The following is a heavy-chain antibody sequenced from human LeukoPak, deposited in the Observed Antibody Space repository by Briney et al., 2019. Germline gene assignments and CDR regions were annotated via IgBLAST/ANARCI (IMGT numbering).Heavy chain of an antibody. CDR3: ARDSGSYFPWFDP. CDR2: IYYSGST. CDR1: GGSVSSGSYY. V-gene: IGHV4-61*01. J-gene: IGHJ5*02. D-gene: IGHD1-26*01. Sequence: SETLSLTCTVSGGSVSSGSYYWSWIRQPPGKGLEWIGYIYYSGSTNYNPSPKSRVTISVDTSKNQFSLKLSSVTAADTAVYYCARDSGSYFPWFDPWGQGTLVTVSS.